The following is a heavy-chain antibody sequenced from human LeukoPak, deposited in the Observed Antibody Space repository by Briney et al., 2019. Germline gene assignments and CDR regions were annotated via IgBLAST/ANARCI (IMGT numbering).Heavy chain of an antibody. CDR1: GGSFSGYY. CDR2: INHSGST. J-gene: IGHJ5*02. V-gene: IGHV4-34*01. Sequence: KPSETLSLTCAVYGGSFSGYYWSWIRQPPGKGLEWIGEINHSGSTNYNASLKSRITISVDTSKNQFSLKLSSVTAADTAVYYCARDLVSGPRYCSSTSCSNWFDPWGQGTLVTVSS. CDR3: ARDLVSGPRYCSSTSCSNWFDP. D-gene: IGHD2-2*01.